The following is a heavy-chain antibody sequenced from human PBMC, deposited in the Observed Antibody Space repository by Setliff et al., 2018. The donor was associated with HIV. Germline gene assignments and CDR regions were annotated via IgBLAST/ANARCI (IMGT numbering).Heavy chain of an antibody. CDR2: IDWDDDK. CDR1: GGSISSYYW. V-gene: IGHV2-70*16. J-gene: IGHJ4*02. Sequence: TLSLTCTVSGGSISSYYWSWIRQPPGKALEWLARIDWDDDKFYSTSLKTRLTISKDTSKNQVVLTMTNMDPVDTATYYCARTSYGYSYGTGYFDYWGQGALVTVSS. D-gene: IGHD5-18*01. CDR3: ARTSYGYSYGTGYFDY.